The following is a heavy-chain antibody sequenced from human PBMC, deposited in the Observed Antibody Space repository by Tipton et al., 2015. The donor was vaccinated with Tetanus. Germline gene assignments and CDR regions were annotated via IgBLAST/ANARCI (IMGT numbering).Heavy chain of an antibody. V-gene: IGHV4-39*01. CDR2: IYYSGSS. CDR3: ARPSTTVTPRAFDV. J-gene: IGHJ3*01. CDR1: GASMSSSSYY. D-gene: IGHD4-17*01. Sequence: TLSLTCNVSGASMSSSSYYWDWIRQPPGKGLEWIGSIYYSGSSYYNPSLESRITISLDTPKNHLSLKLTSVTAADAAVYYCARPSTTVTPRAFDVWGQGTMVTVSS.